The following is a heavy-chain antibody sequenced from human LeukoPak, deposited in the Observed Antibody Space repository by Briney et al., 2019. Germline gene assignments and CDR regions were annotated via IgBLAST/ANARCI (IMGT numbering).Heavy chain of an antibody. CDR1: GFTFSSYW. Sequence: GGSLRLSCAASGFTFSSYWMHWVRQAPGKGLVWVSHTNSDGRSTTYADSVKGRFTISRDNAKNTLYLQMNSLRAEDTAVYYCGRGGGCAIWGQGTLVTVSS. D-gene: IGHD2-21*01. J-gene: IGHJ4*02. CDR2: TNSDGRST. V-gene: IGHV3-74*01. CDR3: GRGGGCAI.